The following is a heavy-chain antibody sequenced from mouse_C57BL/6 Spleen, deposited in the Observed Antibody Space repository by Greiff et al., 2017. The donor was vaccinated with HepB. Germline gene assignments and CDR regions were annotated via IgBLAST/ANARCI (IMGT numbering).Heavy chain of an antibody. D-gene: IGHD4-1*01. CDR3: VRQLGDY. V-gene: IGHV10-1*01. J-gene: IGHJ2*01. CDR1: GFSFNTYA. Sequence: EVKLMESGGGLVQPKGSLKLSCAASGFSFNTYAMNWVRQAPGKGLEWVARIRSKSNNYATYYADSVKERFTISRDDSESMLSLQMNNLKTEDTAMYYCVRQLGDYWGQGTTLTVSS. CDR2: IRSKSNNYAT.